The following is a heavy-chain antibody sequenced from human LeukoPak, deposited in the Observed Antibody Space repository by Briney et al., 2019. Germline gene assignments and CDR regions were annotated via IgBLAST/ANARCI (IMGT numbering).Heavy chain of an antibody. Sequence: GGSLRLSCAASGFTFSNYWMSWVRQAPGKGLEWVANIGQDGSEKYYVDSVKGRFTISRDNAKNSLYLQMDSLRAEDTAIYYCARVIGSYGDSAYWGQGTLVTVSS. CDR1: GFTFSNYW. CDR3: ARVIGSYGDSAY. D-gene: IGHD3-16*01. V-gene: IGHV3-7*01. J-gene: IGHJ4*02. CDR2: IGQDGSEK.